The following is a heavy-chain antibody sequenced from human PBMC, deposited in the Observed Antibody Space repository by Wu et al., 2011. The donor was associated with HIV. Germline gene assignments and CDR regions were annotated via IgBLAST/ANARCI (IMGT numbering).Heavy chain of an antibody. CDR1: GGTFNSYA. V-gene: IGHV1-18*01. J-gene: IGHJ4*02. Sequence: QVQLVQSGAEVKKPGSSVKVSCKASGGTFNSYAISWVRQAPGQGLEWMGWVAGDSSDTKYSQKFQGRVTMTIDTSTDIGYMDLTSLRSDDTAVYYCARETAVGITGWGQGTLVIVSS. CDR2: VAGDSSDT. D-gene: IGHD3-22*01. CDR3: ARETAVGITG.